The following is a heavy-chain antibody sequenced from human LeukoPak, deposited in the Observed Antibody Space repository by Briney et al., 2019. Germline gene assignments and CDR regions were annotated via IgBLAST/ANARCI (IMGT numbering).Heavy chain of an antibody. CDR2: ISQNGDNT. Sequence: GGSLRLSCSVSGFSFSSYVLHWVRQAPGKGLESISGISQNGDNTYYADSVKGRFTISKDNSENTLYLQMNSLRPEDTAVYYCMNPNHYGSGRWGQGTLVTVSS. CDR1: GFSFSSYV. J-gene: IGHJ4*02. CDR3: MNPNHYGSGR. V-gene: IGHV3-64D*06. D-gene: IGHD3-10*01.